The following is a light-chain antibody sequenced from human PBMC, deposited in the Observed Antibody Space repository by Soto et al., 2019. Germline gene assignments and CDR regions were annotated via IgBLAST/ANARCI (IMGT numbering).Light chain of an antibody. J-gene: IGLJ2*01. Sequence: QSVLTQPPSASGTPGQRVTISCSGSSSNIGSNYVYWYQQLPGTAPKLLIYRNNQRPSGVPDRFYGSKSGTSASLAISGLRSEDEADYYCAPWDDSLSGHVVFGGGTKLTVL. V-gene: IGLV1-47*01. CDR3: APWDDSLSGHVV. CDR1: SSNIGSNY. CDR2: RNN.